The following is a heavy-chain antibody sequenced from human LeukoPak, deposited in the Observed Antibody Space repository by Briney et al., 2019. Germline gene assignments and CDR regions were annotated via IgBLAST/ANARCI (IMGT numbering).Heavy chain of an antibody. D-gene: IGHD6-13*01. CDR1: GFTFSSYS. Sequence: GGSLRLSCAASGFTFSSYSMNWVRQAPGKGLEWVSSISSSSSYIYYADSVKGRFTISRDNAKNSLYLQMNSLRAEDTAVYYCARGGAAAGDDYWGQGTLVTVSS. CDR2: ISSSSSYI. V-gene: IGHV3-21*01. J-gene: IGHJ4*02. CDR3: ARGGAAAGDDY.